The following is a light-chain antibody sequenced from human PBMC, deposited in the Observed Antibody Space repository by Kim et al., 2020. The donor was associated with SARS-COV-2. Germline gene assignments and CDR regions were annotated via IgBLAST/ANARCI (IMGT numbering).Light chain of an antibody. J-gene: IGLJ3*02. CDR1: SSDVGCYNY. Sequence: GQSVSSSCTGTSSDVGCYNYVSWYQQHPGKAPKLMIYDVSKRPSGVPDRFSGSKSGNTASLTISGLQAEDEADYYCCSYAGSYSWVFGGGTQLTVL. V-gene: IGLV2-11*01. CDR3: CSYAGSYSWV. CDR2: DVS.